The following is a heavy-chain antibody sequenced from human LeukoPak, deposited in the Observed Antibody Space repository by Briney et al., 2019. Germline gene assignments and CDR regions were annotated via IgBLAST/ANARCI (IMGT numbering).Heavy chain of an antibody. CDR3: AKDRPNYYDSSGHYYRRDGDY. CDR1: GFTFSSYA. D-gene: IGHD3-22*01. V-gene: IGHV3-23*01. CDR2: VSGSGGYT. J-gene: IGHJ4*02. Sequence: PGGSLRLSCAASGFTFSSYAMSWVRQAPGKGLEWVSSVSGSGGYTYYAGSVKGRFPISRDNSKNTLYLQMNSLRAEDTVIYYCAKDRPNYYDSSGHYYRRDGDYWGQGTLVTVSS.